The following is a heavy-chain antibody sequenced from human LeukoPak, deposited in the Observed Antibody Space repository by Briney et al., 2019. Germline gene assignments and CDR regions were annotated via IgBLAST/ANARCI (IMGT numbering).Heavy chain of an antibody. V-gene: IGHV1-3*01. CDR1: GYTFTSYA. D-gene: IGHD3-9*01. CDR2: INAGNGNT. J-gene: IGHJ4*02. Sequence: GASVKVSCKASGYTFTSYAMHWVRQAPGQRLEWMGWINAGNGNTKYSQKFQGRVTITRDTSASTAYMELSSLRSEDTAVYYCAREEQGISTGYYGFDYWGQGTLVTVSS. CDR3: AREEQGISTGYYGFDY.